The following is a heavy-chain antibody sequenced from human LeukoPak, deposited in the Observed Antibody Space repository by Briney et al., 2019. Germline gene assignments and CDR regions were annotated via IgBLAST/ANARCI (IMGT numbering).Heavy chain of an antibody. CDR3: TTDGPMVRGVIAPNYYYYCMDV. D-gene: IGHD3-10*01. CDR2: IKSKTDGGTT. CDR1: GFTFSNAW. Sequence: PGGSLRLSCAASGFTFSNAWMSWVRQAPGKGLEWVGRIKSKTDGGTTDYAAPVKGRFTISRDDSKNTLYLQMNSLKTEDTAVYYCTTDGPMVRGVIAPNYYYYCMDVWGKGTTVTVSS. J-gene: IGHJ6*03. V-gene: IGHV3-15*01.